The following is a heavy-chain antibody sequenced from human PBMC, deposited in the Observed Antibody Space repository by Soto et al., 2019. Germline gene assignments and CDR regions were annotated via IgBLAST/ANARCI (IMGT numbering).Heavy chain of an antibody. CDR1: GITVITNY. D-gene: IGHD2-21*01. Sequence: EVQLVESGGGLVQPGGSLRLSCAASGITVITNYFSWVRQAPGQGLEWVSGIYSDGSTHYADFVKGRFTISRDNSKNTLYLQMNTLRAEDTGVYYCTRDQTTSIVTDYWGQGTLVTVSS. J-gene: IGHJ4*02. CDR3: TRDQTTSIVTDY. V-gene: IGHV3-66*01. CDR2: IYSDGST.